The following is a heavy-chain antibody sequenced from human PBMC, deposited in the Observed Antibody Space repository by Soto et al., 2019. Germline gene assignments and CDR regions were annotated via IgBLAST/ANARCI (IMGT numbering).Heavy chain of an antibody. J-gene: IGHJ5*02. CDR3: AKCPRAAAGIGPPFATCDNWFDP. CDR2: ISGSGGST. V-gene: IGHV3-23*01. D-gene: IGHD6-13*01. CDR1: GFTFSSYA. Sequence: GGSLRLSCAASGFTFSSYAMSWVRQAPGKGLEWVSAISGSGGSTYYADSVKGRFTISRDNSKNTLYLQMNSLRAEDTAVYYCAKCPRAAAGIGPPFATCDNWFDPWGQGNLVTVSS.